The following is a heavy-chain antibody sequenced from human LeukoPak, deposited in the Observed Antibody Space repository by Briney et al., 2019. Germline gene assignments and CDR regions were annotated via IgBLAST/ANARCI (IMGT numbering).Heavy chain of an antibody. Sequence: ASVKVSCKASGYTSTTYGISWVRQAPGQGLEWMGWISAYNGDTNYAQKVQGRVNMTTDTSTSTAYMELRGLRSDDTAVYYCARGGGSYDRYFQHWGQGTLVTVSS. V-gene: IGHV1-18*01. CDR3: ARGGGSYDRYFQH. J-gene: IGHJ1*01. CDR1: GYTSTTYG. CDR2: ISAYNGDT. D-gene: IGHD1-26*01.